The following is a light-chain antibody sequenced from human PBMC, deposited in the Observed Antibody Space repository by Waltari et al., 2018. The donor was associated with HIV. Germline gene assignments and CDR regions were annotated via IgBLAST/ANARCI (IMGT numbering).Light chain of an antibody. Sequence: QSALTQPASVSGSPGQSITISCTGTSGDVGGYNYVSWYQQHPGKAPKLMIYEVSNRPSGFSNRFSGSKSDNTASLTISGLQAEDEADYYCSSYTSSSTLVFGGGTKLTVL. V-gene: IGLV2-14*01. CDR3: SSYTSSSTLV. CDR2: EVS. CDR1: SGDVGGYNY. J-gene: IGLJ3*02.